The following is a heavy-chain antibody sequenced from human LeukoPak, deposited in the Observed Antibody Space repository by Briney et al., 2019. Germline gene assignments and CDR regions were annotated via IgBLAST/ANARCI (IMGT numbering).Heavy chain of an antibody. CDR2: IYTSGST. D-gene: IGHD2-2*01. V-gene: IGHV4-4*07. CDR3: ARDVVAARGSFDY. CDR1: GGSISSYY. Sequence: ASETLSLTCTVSGGSISSYYWSWIRQPAGKGLEWIGRIYTSGSTNYNPSLKSRVTMSVDMSKNQFTLKLRSVTAADTAVYYCARDVVAARGSFDYWGQGTLVTVSS. J-gene: IGHJ4*02.